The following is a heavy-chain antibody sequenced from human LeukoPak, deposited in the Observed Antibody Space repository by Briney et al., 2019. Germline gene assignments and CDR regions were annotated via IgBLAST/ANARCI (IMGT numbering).Heavy chain of an antibody. CDR2: ISSSSSYI. Sequence: GGSLRLSCAASGFTFSSYSMNWVCQAPGKGLEWVSSISSSSSYIYYGDSVRGRFTISRDNAKNSLYLQMNSLRAEDTAVYYCATETGYNYGFDHWGQGTLVTVSS. CDR1: GFTFSSYS. D-gene: IGHD5-18*01. J-gene: IGHJ5*02. CDR3: ATETGYNYGFDH. V-gene: IGHV3-21*01.